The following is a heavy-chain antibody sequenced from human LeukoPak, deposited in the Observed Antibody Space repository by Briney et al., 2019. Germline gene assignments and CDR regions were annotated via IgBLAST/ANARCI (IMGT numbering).Heavy chain of an antibody. J-gene: IGHJ4*02. CDR1: GYTFTSSY. V-gene: IGHV1-46*01. D-gene: IGHD1-26*01. CDR2: VDPNHGNI. CDR3: AREPTSGSCYFDY. Sequence: ASVNVSCKASGYTFTSSYMHWVRQAPGQGLEWMGMVDPNHGNINYAKKFQGRITMTRDTSTSTVYMELSSLRSEDTAVYYCAREPTSGSCYFDYWGQGTLVTVSS.